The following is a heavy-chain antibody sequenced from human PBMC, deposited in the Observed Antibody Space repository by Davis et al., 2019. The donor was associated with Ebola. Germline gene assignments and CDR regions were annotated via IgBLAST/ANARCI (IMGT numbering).Heavy chain of an antibody. CDR2: IDPSDSYT. CDR3: ARQRCSSTSCPLDH. J-gene: IGHJ4*02. V-gene: IGHV5-10-1*01. D-gene: IGHD2-2*01. Sequence: GESLKISCEASGYSFSIYRITWVRQLPGKGPEWMGRIDPSDSYTYNSPPFQGHVTISADKSINTAYLQWSTLKASDTAIYYCARQRCSSTSCPLDHWGQGTLVTVSS. CDR1: GYSFSIYR.